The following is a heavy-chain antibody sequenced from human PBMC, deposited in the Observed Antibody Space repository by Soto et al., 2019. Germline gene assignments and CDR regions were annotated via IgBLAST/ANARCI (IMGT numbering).Heavy chain of an antibody. CDR3: ARRTNGYFAY. J-gene: IGHJ4*02. CDR1: GGSISSYY. Sequence: PSETLSLTCTVSGGSISSYYWSWIRQPPGKGLEWIGYIYYSGSTNYNPSLKSRVTISVDTSKNQFSLKLSSVTAADTAVYYCARRTNGYFAYWGQGALVTVSP. D-gene: IGHD2-8*01. CDR2: IYYSGST. V-gene: IGHV4-59*01.